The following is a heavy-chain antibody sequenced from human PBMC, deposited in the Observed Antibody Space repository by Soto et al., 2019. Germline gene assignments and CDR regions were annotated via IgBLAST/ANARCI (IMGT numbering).Heavy chain of an antibody. CDR2: IVPIFGTA. V-gene: IGHV1-69*01. Sequence: QVQLVQSGAEVKKPGSSVKVSCKASGGTFSSDAISWVRQAPGQGLEWMGGIVPIFGTANYAQKLQGRVTSTADESTGTAYMVLRSLRSEDTAVYYCAREPDYDFWCCYYDYWGQGTLVTVAS. CDR1: GGTFSSDA. D-gene: IGHD3-3*01. J-gene: IGHJ4*02. CDR3: AREPDYDFWCCYYDY.